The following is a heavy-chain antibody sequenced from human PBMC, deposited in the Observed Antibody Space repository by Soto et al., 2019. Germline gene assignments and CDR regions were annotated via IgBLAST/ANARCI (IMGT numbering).Heavy chain of an antibody. CDR2: IYSGGST. CDR1: GFTVSSNY. V-gene: IGHV3-66*01. CDR3: ARDNPVYCSGGSCYGDAFDI. J-gene: IGHJ3*02. D-gene: IGHD2-15*01. Sequence: GGSLRLSCAASGFTVSSNYMSWVRQAPGKGLEWVSVIYSGGSTYYADSVKGRFTISRDNSKNTLYLQMNSLRAEDTAVYYCARDNPVYCSGGSCYGDAFDIWGQGTMVTVSS.